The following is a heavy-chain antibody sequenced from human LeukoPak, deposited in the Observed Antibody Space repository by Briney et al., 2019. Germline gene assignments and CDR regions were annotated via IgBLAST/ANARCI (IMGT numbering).Heavy chain of an antibody. J-gene: IGHJ4*02. V-gene: IGHV4-39*07. Sequence: SETLSLTCTVSGGSISSSSYYWGWIRQPPGKGLEWIGSIYYSGSTYYNPSLKSRVTISVDTSKNQFSLKLSSVTAADTAVYYCARGRRHYYGSGSYQTFDYWGQGTLVTVSS. CDR3: ARGRRHYYGSGSYQTFDY. D-gene: IGHD3-10*01. CDR1: GGSISSSSYY. CDR2: IYYSGST.